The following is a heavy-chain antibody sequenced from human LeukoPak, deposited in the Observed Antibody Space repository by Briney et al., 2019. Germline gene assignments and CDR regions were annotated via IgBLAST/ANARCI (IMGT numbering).Heavy chain of an antibody. D-gene: IGHD3-22*01. CDR1: GYSFMTYW. Sequence: GESLKISCQASGYSFMTYWIGWVRQMPGKGLEWMAIIYPGDSDTKYSPSFQDQVTISADKSINTAYLHWRSLKASDTAMYYWASLSMIVICDIWGLGTVVTVSS. J-gene: IGHJ3*02. CDR2: IYPGDSDT. CDR3: ASLSMIVICDI. V-gene: IGHV5-51*01.